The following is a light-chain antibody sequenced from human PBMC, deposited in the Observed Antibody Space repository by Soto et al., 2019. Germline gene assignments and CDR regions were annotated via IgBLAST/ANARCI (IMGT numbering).Light chain of an antibody. Sequence: EMVLTQSPGTLYLSPGERATLSCRASQSVSSSSLAWYQHKPGQPHRLLIYGASSRATGIPDWFSGSGSGADFPLTFSILEPEDFAVYYFQQYGSSPHTFGQGTKMEIK. V-gene: IGKV3-20*01. CDR2: GAS. CDR3: QQYGSSPHT. CDR1: QSVSSSS. J-gene: IGKJ2*01.